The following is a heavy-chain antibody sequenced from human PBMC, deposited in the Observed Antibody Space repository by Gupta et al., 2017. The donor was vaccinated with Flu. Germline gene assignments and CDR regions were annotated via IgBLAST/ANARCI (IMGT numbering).Heavy chain of an antibody. CDR1: GFTFSSYS. Sequence: EVQLVESGGGLVQPGGSLTLSCAASGFTFSSYSMNWVRQAPGKGLEWVSYISSSSSTRYYADAVKGRFTISRDNAKNSLYLQMNSLRDEDTAVYYCARGVSGWYQYYGMDVWGQGTTVTVSS. J-gene: IGHJ6*02. CDR3: ARGVSGWYQYYGMDV. CDR2: ISSSSSTR. D-gene: IGHD6-19*01. V-gene: IGHV3-48*02.